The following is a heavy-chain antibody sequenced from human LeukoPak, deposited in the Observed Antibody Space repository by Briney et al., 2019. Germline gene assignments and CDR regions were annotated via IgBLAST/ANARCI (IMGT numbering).Heavy chain of an antibody. CDR3: AKNSYSGTVSLWDF. Sequence: PGGSLRLSCEGSEFIFSNYAMSWVRQVPGKVMEWVSTISGSGADTYYADSMKGRFTVSRDNSKNTLYLHMNSLRAEDTAAYYCAKNSYSGTVSLWDFWGQGTMVTVSS. J-gene: IGHJ3*01. CDR1: EFIFSNYA. D-gene: IGHD1-26*01. V-gene: IGHV3-23*01. CDR2: ISGSGADT.